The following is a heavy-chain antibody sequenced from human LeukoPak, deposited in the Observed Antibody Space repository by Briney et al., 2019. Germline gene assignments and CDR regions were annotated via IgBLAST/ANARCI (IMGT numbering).Heavy chain of an antibody. CDR2: ISSSSSYT. V-gene: IGHV3-11*06. CDR3: ARHGPWDYGGNSGEWFDP. J-gene: IGHJ5*02. Sequence: GGSLRLSRAASGFTFSDYYMSWIRQAPGEGLEWVLYISSSSSYTNYAESVKGRFTISRDNAKNSLYLQMNSLRAEDTAVYYCARHGPWDYGGNSGEWFDPRGQGTLVTVSS. D-gene: IGHD4-23*01. CDR1: GFTFSDYY.